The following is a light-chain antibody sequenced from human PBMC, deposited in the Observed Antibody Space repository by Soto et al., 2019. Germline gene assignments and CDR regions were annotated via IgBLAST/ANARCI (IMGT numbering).Light chain of an antibody. V-gene: IGKV2-30*01. CDR1: QSLLYSDGNTY. CDR3: MQASHMPYT. Sequence: DVVMTQSPLSLPVTLGLPASISCRSSQSLLYSDGNTYLTWFQQRPGQSPRRLIYKVSYRDSGVPDRFSGSGSGADFTLNISRVEAQDVGVYYCMQASHMPYTFGQGTKVDIK. J-gene: IGKJ2*01. CDR2: KVS.